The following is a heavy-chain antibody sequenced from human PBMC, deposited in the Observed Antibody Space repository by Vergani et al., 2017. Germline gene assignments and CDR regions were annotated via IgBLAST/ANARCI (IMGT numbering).Heavy chain of an antibody. CDR2: IYYSGST. CDR1: GGSISSGDYY. J-gene: IGHJ4*02. Sequence: QVQLQESGPGLVKPSQTLSLTCTVSGGSISSGDYYWSWIRQPPGKGLEWIGYIYYSGSTYYNPSLKSRVTISVDTSKNQFSLKLSSVTAADTAVYYCARTTDTAMVTSPYYFDYWGQGTLVIVSS. V-gene: IGHV4-30-4*08. D-gene: IGHD5-18*01. CDR3: ARTTDTAMVTSPYYFDY.